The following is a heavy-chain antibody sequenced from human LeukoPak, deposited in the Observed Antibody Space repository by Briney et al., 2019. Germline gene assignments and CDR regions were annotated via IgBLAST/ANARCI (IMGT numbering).Heavy chain of an antibody. D-gene: IGHD3-22*01. CDR3: AKLPGDYDSSGYYYPDAFDI. CDR1: RFTFSSYA. Sequence: GRSLRLSCAASRFTFSSYAMHWVRQAPGKGLEWVAVISYDGSNKYYADSVKGRFTISRDNSKNTLYLQMNSLRAEDTPVYYCAKLPGDYDSSGYYYPDAFDIWGQGTMVTVSS. J-gene: IGHJ3*02. CDR2: ISYDGSNK. V-gene: IGHV3-30*18.